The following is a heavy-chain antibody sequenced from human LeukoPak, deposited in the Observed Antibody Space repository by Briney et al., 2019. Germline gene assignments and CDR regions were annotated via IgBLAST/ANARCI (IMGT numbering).Heavy chain of an antibody. J-gene: IGHJ3*02. V-gene: IGHV1-24*01. CDR3: ATGRYYDSSGSLDAFDI. Sequence: ASVKVSCKVSGYTLTELSMHWVRQAPGKGLEWMGGFDPEDGETIYAQKFQGRVTMTEDTSTDTAYMELSSLRCEDTAVYYSATGRYYDSSGSLDAFDIWGQGTMVTVSS. D-gene: IGHD3-22*01. CDR2: FDPEDGET. CDR1: GYTLTELS.